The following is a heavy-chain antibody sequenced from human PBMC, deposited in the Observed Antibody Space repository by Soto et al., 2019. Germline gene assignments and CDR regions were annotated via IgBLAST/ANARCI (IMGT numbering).Heavy chain of an antibody. CDR3: ARLCSGGSCYSSTLVY. Sequence: SETLSLTCTVSGGSISSSSYYWGWIRQPPGKGLEWIGSIYYSGSTYYNPSLKSRVTISVDTSKNQFSLKLSSVTTADTAVYYCARLCSGGSCYSSTLVYWGQGTLVTVSS. J-gene: IGHJ4*02. D-gene: IGHD2-15*01. CDR2: IYYSGST. CDR1: GGSISSSSYY. V-gene: IGHV4-39*01.